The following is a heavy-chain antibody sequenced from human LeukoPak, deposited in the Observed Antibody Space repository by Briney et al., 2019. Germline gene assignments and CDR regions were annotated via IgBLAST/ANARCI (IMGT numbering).Heavy chain of an antibody. Sequence: GRSLRLSCAASGFTFSSYGMHWVRQAPGKGLEWVAVIWYDGSNKYYADSVKGRFTISRDNSENTLYLQMNNLRPEDTAVYYCARGSDGETTSIAGRQKRYFDYWGQGTLVTVSS. CDR1: GFTFSSYG. D-gene: IGHD6-6*01. CDR2: IWYDGSNK. CDR3: ARGSDGETTSIAGRQKRYFDY. J-gene: IGHJ4*02. V-gene: IGHV3-33*01.